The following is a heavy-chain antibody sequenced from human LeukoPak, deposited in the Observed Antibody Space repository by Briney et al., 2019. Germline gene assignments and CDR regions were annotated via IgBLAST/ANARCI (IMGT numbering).Heavy chain of an antibody. D-gene: IGHD6-13*01. Sequence: PGGSLRLSCAASGFTFSSYEMNRVRQAPGKGLEGVSYISSSGSTLYYADSVKGRFTISRDNAKNSLYLQMNSLRAEDTAVYYCARNGEQLTPFDYWGQGTLVTVSS. V-gene: IGHV3-48*03. CDR1: GFTFSSYE. J-gene: IGHJ4*02. CDR3: ARNGEQLTPFDY. CDR2: ISSSGSTL.